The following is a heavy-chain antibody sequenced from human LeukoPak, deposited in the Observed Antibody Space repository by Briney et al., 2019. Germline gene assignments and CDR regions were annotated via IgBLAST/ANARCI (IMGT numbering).Heavy chain of an antibody. CDR1: GFVFDDYG. V-gene: IGHV3-20*04. CDR3: AKLEYYFDSTGYFDY. Sequence: GGSLRLSCAASGFVFDDYGMSWVRQVPGKGLEWVSTVNWNGDSTGYADSVKGRFTISRDNAKNSLYLQMNSLRAEDTALYYCAKLEYYFDSTGYFDYWGQGTLVTVPS. D-gene: IGHD3-22*01. J-gene: IGHJ4*02. CDR2: VNWNGDST.